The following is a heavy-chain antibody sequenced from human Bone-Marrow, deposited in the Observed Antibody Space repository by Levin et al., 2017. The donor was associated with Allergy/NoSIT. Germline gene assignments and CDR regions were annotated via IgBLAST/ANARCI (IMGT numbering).Heavy chain of an antibody. D-gene: IGHD2-15*01. J-gene: IGHJ3*02. Sequence: LSLTCAASGFPFSYYTMNWVRQAPGKGLEWLSSITTSGTYIYYADSVKGRFTISRDNAKNSLYLQMNSLRAEDTAVYFCARMFCSGGNCYLDAFDIWGQGTMVTVSS. CDR2: ITTSGTYI. V-gene: IGHV3-21*01. CDR1: GFPFSYYT. CDR3: ARMFCSGGNCYLDAFDI.